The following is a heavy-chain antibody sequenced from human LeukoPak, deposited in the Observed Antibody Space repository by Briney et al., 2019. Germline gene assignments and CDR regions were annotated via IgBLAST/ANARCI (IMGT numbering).Heavy chain of an antibody. V-gene: IGHV1-69*13. J-gene: IGHJ5*02. CDR1: GGTFSSYA. CDR3: ARDVRHKYCSSASCYRGWFDP. D-gene: IGHD2-2*01. CDR2: IIPMFGTA. Sequence: ASVKVSCKASGGTFSSYAISWVRQAPGQGLEWMGGIIPMFGTAIYAQKFQGRVTITADESTNTAYMELSSLRSEDTAVYYCARDVRHKYCSSASCYRGWFDPWGQGTLVTVSS.